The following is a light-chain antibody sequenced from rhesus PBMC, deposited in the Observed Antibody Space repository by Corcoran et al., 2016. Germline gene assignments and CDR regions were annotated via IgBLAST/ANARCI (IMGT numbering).Light chain of an antibody. Sequence: DIQMTQSPSSLSASVGDRVTITCRASQGISSYLAWYQQNPGKAPKLLIYKASTLQSGVPSRFSGSGSGTDFTLTISSRQPEDFATYYCQQRNSYPLTFGGGTKVEIK. J-gene: IGKJ4*01. CDR2: KAS. CDR3: QQRNSYPLT. CDR1: QGISSY. V-gene: IGKV1-25*01.